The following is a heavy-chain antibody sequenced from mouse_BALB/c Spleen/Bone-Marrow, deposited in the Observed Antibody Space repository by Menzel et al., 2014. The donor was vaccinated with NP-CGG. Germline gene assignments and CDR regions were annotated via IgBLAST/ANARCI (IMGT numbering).Heavy chain of an antibody. J-gene: IGHJ2*01. CDR3: ARHHRYAYYFDY. V-gene: IGHV1S130*01. CDR2: IHPNSGNT. CDR1: GYTFTNSW. Sequence: QVQLKQSGSVLVRPGASVKLSCKASGYTFTNSWIHWAKQRPGQGLEWIGEIHPNSGNTNFNEKFKVKATLTVDTSSNTAYVDLSSLTAEDSAVYYCARHHRYAYYFDYWGQGTTLTVSS. D-gene: IGHD2-14*01.